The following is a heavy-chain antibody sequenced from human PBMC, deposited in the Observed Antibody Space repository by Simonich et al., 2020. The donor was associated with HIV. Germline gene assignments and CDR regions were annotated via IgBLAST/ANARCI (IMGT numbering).Heavy chain of an antibody. V-gene: IGHV4-34*01. CDR1: VGSFSGDY. CDR3: ARLTAGGLGEYFQH. CDR2: INHSGST. Sequence: QVQLQQWGAGLLKPSETLSLTCAVYVGSFSGDYGGWIRQPPGKGVEWIGEINHSGSTNYNPSLKSRVTISVDTSKNQFSLKLSSVTAADTAVYYCARLTAGGLGEYFQHWGQGTLVTVSS. J-gene: IGHJ1*01. D-gene: IGHD6-13*01.